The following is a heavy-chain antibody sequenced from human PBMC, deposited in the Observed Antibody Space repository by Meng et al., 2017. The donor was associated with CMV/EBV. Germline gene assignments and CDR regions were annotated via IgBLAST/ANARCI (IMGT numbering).Heavy chain of an antibody. J-gene: IGHJ5*02. Sequence: SETLSLTCTVSGGSISSSSYYWGWIRQPPGKGLEWIGSIYYSGSTYYNPSLKSRVTISVDTSKNQFSLKLSSVTAADTAVYYCARQDIVVVPAALPNWIDPWGQGTLVTVSS. CDR1: GGSISSSSYY. V-gene: IGHV4-39*01. CDR2: IYYSGST. CDR3: ARQDIVVVPAALPNWIDP. D-gene: IGHD2-2*01.